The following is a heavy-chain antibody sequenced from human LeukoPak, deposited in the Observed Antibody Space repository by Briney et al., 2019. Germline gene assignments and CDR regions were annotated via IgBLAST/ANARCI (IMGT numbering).Heavy chain of an antibody. CDR1: GFTFSSYS. D-gene: IGHD1-26*01. Sequence: GGSLRLSCAASGFTFSSYSMKWVRQAPGKGLEWVSYISSGGSTIYYADSVKGRFTISRDNAKNSLYLQMNSLRAEDTAVYYCAREVSGSSYFDYWGQGTQVTVSS. CDR2: ISSGGSTI. V-gene: IGHV3-48*04. CDR3: AREVSGSSYFDY. J-gene: IGHJ4*02.